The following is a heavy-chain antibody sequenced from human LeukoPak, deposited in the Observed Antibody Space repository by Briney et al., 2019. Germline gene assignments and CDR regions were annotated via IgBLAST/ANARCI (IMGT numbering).Heavy chain of an antibody. V-gene: IGHV1-18*01. Sequence: GASVKVSCKASGYTFTSYGISWVRQAPGQGLEWMGWISAYNGNTNYAQKLQGRVTMTTDTSTSTAYMELRSLRSDDTAVYYCARDVHGLDTAMVRGSYYYYYMDVWGKGTTVTVSS. D-gene: IGHD5-18*01. CDR2: ISAYNGNT. CDR3: ARDVHGLDTAMVRGSYYYYYMDV. J-gene: IGHJ6*03. CDR1: GYTFTSYG.